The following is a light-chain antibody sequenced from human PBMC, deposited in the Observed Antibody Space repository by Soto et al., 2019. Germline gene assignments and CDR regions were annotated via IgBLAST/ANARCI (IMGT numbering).Light chain of an antibody. V-gene: IGKV1-5*03. CDR3: QQYETYPYT. CDR1: ERISSW. CDR2: KAT. J-gene: IGKJ2*01. Sequence: DIQMTQSPSTLYASIGDRVTITCPASERISSWLAWYQQKPGKAPKVLIYKATSLESGVPSRFSGSGYGTEFTLTISRLQPDDFATYYCQQYETYPYTFGQGTKVEIK.